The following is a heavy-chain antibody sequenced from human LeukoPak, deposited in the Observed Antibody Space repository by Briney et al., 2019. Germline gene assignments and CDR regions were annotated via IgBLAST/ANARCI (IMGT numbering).Heavy chain of an antibody. D-gene: IGHD4-17*01. Sequence: SETLSLTCAVYGGSFSGYYWSWIRQPPGKGLEWIGEINHSGSTNYNPSLKSRVTISVDTSKNQFSLKLSSVTAADTAVYYCARRPTVTTWYWYFDLWGRGTLVTVSS. CDR3: ARRPTVTTWYWYFDL. V-gene: IGHV4-34*01. J-gene: IGHJ2*01. CDR2: INHSGST. CDR1: GGSFSGYY.